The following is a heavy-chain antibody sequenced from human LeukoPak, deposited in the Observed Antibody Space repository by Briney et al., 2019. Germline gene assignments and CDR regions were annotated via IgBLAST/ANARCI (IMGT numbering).Heavy chain of an antibody. V-gene: IGHV3-53*01. CDR2: IYSGGST. J-gene: IGHJ4*02. D-gene: IGHD6-19*01. Sequence: PGGSLRLSCAASGFTVSSNYMSWVRQAPGKGLEWVSVIYSGGSTYYADFVKGRFTISRDNSKNTLYLQMNSLRAEDTAVYYCAGGSGWFAPDFDYWGQGTLVTVSS. CDR3: AGGSGWFAPDFDY. CDR1: GFTVSSNY.